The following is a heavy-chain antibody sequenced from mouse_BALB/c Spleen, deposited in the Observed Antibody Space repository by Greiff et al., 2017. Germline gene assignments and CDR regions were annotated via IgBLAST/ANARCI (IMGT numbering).Heavy chain of an antibody. V-gene: IGHV1S137*01. J-gene: IGHJ4*01. CDR3: ARPGYAMDY. Sequence: VKLQESGAELVRPGVSVKISCKGSGYTFTDYAMHWVKQSHAKSLEWIGVISTYYGDASYNQKFKGKATMTVDKSSSTAYMELARLTSEDSAIYYCARPGYAMDYWGQGTSVTVSS. CDR1: GYTFTDYA. CDR2: ISTYYGDA.